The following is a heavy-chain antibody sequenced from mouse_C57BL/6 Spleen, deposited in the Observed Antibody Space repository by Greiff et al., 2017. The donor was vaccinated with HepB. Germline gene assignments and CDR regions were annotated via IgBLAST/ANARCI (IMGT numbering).Heavy chain of an antibody. CDR2: IYPGDGDT. CDR1: GYAFSSSW. V-gene: IGHV1-82*01. D-gene: IGHD2-2*01. Sequence: QVQLQQSGPELVKPGASVKISCKASGYAFSSSWMNWVKQRPGKGLEWIGRIYPGDGDTNYNGKFKGKATLTADKSSSTAYMQLSSLTSEDSAVYFCATSTMVTHYYAMDYWGQGTSVTVSS. J-gene: IGHJ4*01. CDR3: ATSTMVTHYYAMDY.